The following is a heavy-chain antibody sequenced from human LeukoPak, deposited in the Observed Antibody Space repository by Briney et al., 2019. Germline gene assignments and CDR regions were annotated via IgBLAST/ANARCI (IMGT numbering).Heavy chain of an antibody. CDR1: GFTFSSYC. V-gene: IGHV3-7*01. D-gene: IGHD3-3*01. CDR2: IKQDGSEK. J-gene: IGHJ5*02. CDR3: ARELNDFWSDHHKWFDP. Sequence: GGSLRLSCAASGFTFSSYCMSWVRQAPGKGLEWVANIKQDGSEKHYVESVKGRFTISRDNAKKSLYLQMNSLRAEDTAVYYCARELNDFWSDHHKWFDPWGQGTLVTVSP.